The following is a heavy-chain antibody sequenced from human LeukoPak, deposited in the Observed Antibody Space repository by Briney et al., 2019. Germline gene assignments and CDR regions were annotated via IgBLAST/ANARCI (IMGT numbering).Heavy chain of an antibody. Sequence: GASLRLSCAVSGFTFSRYWMSWVRQAPGKGLEWVSNIKQDGSEKYYVDSVKGRFTISRDNAKNSVYLQMNSLRAEDTAVHYCAGPTTDLDYWGQGTLVTVSS. J-gene: IGHJ4*02. CDR1: GFTFSRYW. CDR2: IKQDGSEK. V-gene: IGHV3-7*01. D-gene: IGHD1-26*01. CDR3: AGPTTDLDY.